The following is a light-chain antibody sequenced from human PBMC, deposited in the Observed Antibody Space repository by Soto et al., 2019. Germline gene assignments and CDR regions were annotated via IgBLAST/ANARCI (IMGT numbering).Light chain of an antibody. CDR3: QVWDSSSYHPV. Sequence: SYELTQPPSVSVAPGQTARITCGGTKIGSKSVHWYQQKPGQAPVLVVYDDNDRPSGIPERFSGSNSGNTATLTLSRVEAGDEADYYCQVWDSSSYHPVFGGGTKLTVL. CDR2: DDN. V-gene: IGLV3-21*02. CDR1: KIGSKS. J-gene: IGLJ3*02.